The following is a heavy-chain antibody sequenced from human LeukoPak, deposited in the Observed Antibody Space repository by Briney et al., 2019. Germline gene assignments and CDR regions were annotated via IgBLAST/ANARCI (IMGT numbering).Heavy chain of an antibody. CDR3: ARDREYSGGIIDY. J-gene: IGHJ4*02. CDR2: ISAYNGNT. Sequence: GASVKVSCKASGYSFSGYYIHWVRQAPGQGLEWMGWISAYNGNTNYAQKFQGRVTMTTDTSTSTVYMELRSLRSDDTAVYYCARDREYSGGIIDYWGQGTLVTVSS. V-gene: IGHV1-18*04. CDR1: GYSFSGYY. D-gene: IGHD1-26*01.